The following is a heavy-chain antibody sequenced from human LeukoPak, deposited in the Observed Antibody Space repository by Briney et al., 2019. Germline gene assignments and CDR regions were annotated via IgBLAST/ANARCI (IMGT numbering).Heavy chain of an antibody. CDR2: IYHSGST. D-gene: IGHD3-22*01. CDR1: GGSISSGGYY. Sequence: SQTLSLTCTVSGGSISSGGYYWSWIRQPPGKGLEWIGYIYHSGSTYYNPSLKSRVTISVDTSKNQFSLKLSSVTAADTAVYYCARHPTVYYYDSSGYYDYWGQGTLVTVSS. J-gene: IGHJ4*02. V-gene: IGHV4-30-2*01. CDR3: ARHPTVYYYDSSGYYDY.